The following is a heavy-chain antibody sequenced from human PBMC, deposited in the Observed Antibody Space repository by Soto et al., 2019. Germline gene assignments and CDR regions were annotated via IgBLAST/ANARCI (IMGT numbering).Heavy chain of an antibody. CDR1: GFTFSSYG. D-gene: IGHD4-17*01. CDR2: IWYDGSNK. CDR3: AREEGYGEAMDV. V-gene: IGHV3-33*01. J-gene: IGHJ6*02. Sequence: ESGGGVVQPGRSLRLSCAASGFTFSSYGMHWVRQAPGKGLEWVAAIWYDGSNKYYADSVKGRFTISRDNSKNTLYLQMNGLRAEDTAVYYCAREEGYGEAMDVWGQGTTVTVSS.